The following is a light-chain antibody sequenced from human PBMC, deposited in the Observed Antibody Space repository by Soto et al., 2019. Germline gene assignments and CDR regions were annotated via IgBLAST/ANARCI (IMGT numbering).Light chain of an antibody. CDR3: MQGTHWPRT. J-gene: IGKJ1*01. CDR1: QSLVSSDGNTF. Sequence: DVVMTQSPLSLPVTVGQSASISCRSSQSLVSSDGNTFLNWFHQRPGQSPRRLISKVSNRDSGVPDRLSGSGSGTDFTLKISRVEAEDVGVYYCMQGTHWPRTFCQGTKVEIK. CDR2: KVS. V-gene: IGKV2-30*01.